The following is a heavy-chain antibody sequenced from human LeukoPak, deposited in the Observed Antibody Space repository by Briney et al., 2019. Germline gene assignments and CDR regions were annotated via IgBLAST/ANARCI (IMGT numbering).Heavy chain of an antibody. D-gene: IGHD3-10*01. J-gene: IGHJ4*02. V-gene: IGHV4-61*02. CDR1: GASISSGSYY. CDR2: IYTTGST. Sequence: SQTLSLTCTVSGASISSGSYYWSWIRQPAGKGLEWIGRIYTTGSTNYNPSLKSQVTISVDTSKNQFSLKLSSVTAADTAVYYCARDRRLGITMVPCDYWGQGTLVTVSS. CDR3: ARDRRLGITMVPCDY.